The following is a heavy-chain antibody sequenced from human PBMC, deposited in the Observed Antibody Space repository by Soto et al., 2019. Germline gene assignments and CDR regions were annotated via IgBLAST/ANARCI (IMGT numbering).Heavy chain of an antibody. CDR1: GGSISSGDYY. CDR3: ARVSRYFDWPSGKYFDY. J-gene: IGHJ4*02. V-gene: IGHV4-30-4*01. D-gene: IGHD3-9*01. CDR2: IYYSGST. Sequence: SETLSLTCTVSGGSISSGDYYWSWIRQPPGKGLEWIGYIYYSGSTYYNPSLKSRVTISVDTSKNQFSLKLSSVTAADTAVYYCARVSRYFDWPSGKYFDYWGQGTLVTV.